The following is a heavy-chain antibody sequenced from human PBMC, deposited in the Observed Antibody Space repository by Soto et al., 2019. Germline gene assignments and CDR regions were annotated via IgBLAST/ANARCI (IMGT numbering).Heavy chain of an antibody. Sequence: WGSLRLSCAASEFTCSDHYRDWVRQAPGKGLEWVGRTRNKAMRYTTEYAASVKGRFTVSRDDSKNSLYLQMNSLEIEDTALYYCARVRSSSWGLDAFDIWGQGTMVTVSS. CDR3: ARVRSSSWGLDAFDI. CDR1: EFTCSDHY. J-gene: IGHJ3*02. CDR2: TRNKAMRYTT. V-gene: IGHV3-72*01. D-gene: IGHD6-13*01.